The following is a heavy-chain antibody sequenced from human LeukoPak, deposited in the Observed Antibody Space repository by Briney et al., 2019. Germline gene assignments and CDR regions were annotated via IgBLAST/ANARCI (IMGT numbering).Heavy chain of an antibody. CDR1: GYTFTTYG. CDR3: ARVGFRAYYDILTGYYYFDY. J-gene: IGHJ4*02. CDR2: ISVYNGNT. V-gene: IGHV1-18*01. D-gene: IGHD3-9*01. Sequence: EASVKVSCKASGYTFTTYGISWVRQAPGQGLEWLGRISVYNGNTNHAQKLQGRVTMTTDTSTSTAYMELRSLRSEDTAVYYCARVGFRAYYDILTGYYYFDYWGQGTLVTVSS.